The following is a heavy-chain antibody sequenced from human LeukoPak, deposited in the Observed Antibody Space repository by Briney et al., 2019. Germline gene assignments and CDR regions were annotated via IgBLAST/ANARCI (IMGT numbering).Heavy chain of an antibody. Sequence: GGSLRLSRAASGFTFSNAWMSWVRQAPGKGLEWVGRIKSKTDGGTTDYAAPVKGRFTISRDDSKNTLYLQMNSLKTEDTAVYYCTTSHRGMVRGVAGFDYWGQGTLVTVSS. D-gene: IGHD3-10*01. CDR3: TTSHRGMVRGVAGFDY. V-gene: IGHV3-15*01. CDR1: GFTFSNAW. CDR2: IKSKTDGGTT. J-gene: IGHJ4*02.